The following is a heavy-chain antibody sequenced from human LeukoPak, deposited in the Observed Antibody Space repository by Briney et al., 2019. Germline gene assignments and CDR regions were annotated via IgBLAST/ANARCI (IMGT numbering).Heavy chain of an antibody. V-gene: IGHV4-61*02. CDR3: ARTTEDCSSTSCYQYWFDP. Sequence: WPTLSLTCTVSGGLISSGSSYWTRLRQPAGKGLEWFGRMYTSGSTNYNPSLKSRVTISVDTSKNQISLKVRSVTAADTAVYYCARTTEDCSSTSCYQYWFDPWGQGTLVTVSS. J-gene: IGHJ5*02. CDR2: MYTSGST. CDR1: GGLISSGSSY. D-gene: IGHD2-2*01.